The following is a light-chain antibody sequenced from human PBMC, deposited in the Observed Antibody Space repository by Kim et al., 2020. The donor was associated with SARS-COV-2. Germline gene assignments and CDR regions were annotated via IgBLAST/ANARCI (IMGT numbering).Light chain of an antibody. CDR3: QQYGSSPYS. J-gene: IGKJ2*03. Sequence: SAPGERATLTCRASQSVGSSLLAWYQQKPGQAPRQLIYEAFKRVAGIPDRISGSGSGTDFTLTSSRPEPEDFAIYYCQQYGSSPYSFGQGTKLEI. CDR2: EAF. V-gene: IGKV3-20*01. CDR1: QSVGSSL.